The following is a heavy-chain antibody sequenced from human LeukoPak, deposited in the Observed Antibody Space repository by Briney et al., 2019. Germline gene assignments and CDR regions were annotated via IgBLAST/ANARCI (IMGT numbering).Heavy chain of an antibody. J-gene: IGHJ4*02. CDR1: GFTFSSYG. V-gene: IGHV3-30*18. CDR3: AKDSIVVVNKYYFDY. Sequence: GRSLRLSCAASGFTFSSYGMHWVRQAPGKGLEWVAVISYDGSNKYYADSVKGRFTISRDNSKNTLYLQMNSLRAEDTAVYYCAKDSIVVVNKYYFDYWGQGTLVTVSS. D-gene: IGHD3-22*01. CDR2: ISYDGSNK.